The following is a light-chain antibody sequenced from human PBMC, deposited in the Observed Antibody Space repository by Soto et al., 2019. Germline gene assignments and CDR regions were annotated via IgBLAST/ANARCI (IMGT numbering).Light chain of an antibody. Sequence: DIVMTQSPDSLAVSLGERATINCKSSQSVLYGSNNKNYLAWYQQEPGKAPKLLIHKASSLQSGVPSRFSGSGSGTDLTLTISSLHPDDFATYYCQQYNSYSPTFGQGTKVDIK. CDR2: KAS. CDR1: QSVLYGSNNKNY. V-gene: IGKV4-1*01. CDR3: QQYNSYSPT. J-gene: IGKJ1*01.